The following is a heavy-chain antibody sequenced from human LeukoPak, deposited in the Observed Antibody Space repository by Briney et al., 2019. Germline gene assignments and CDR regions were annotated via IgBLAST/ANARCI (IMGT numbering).Heavy chain of an antibody. CDR1: GGSFSGYY. D-gene: IGHD2-2*01. J-gene: IGHJ5*02. CDR3: ARVYCSSTSCYNWFDP. V-gene: IGHV4-34*01. CDR2: INHSGST. Sequence: PSETLSLTCAVYGGSFSGYYWSWIRQPPGKGLEWIGEINHSGSTNYNPSLRSRVTISVDTSKNQFSLKLSSVTAADTAVYHCARVYCSSTSCYNWFDPWGQGTLVTVSS.